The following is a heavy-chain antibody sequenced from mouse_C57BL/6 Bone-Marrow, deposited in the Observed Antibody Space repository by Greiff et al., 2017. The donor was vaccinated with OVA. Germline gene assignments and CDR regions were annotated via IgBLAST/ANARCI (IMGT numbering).Heavy chain of an antibody. V-gene: IGHV1-26*01. CDR3: ARKGTFSWFAY. Sequence: EVQLQQSGPELVKPGASVKISCKASGYTFTDYYMNWVKQSHGKSLEWIGDINPNNGGTSYNQKFKGKATLTVDKSSSTAYMELRSLTSEDSAVYYCARKGTFSWFAYWGQGTLVTVSA. CDR1: GYTFTDYY. J-gene: IGHJ3*01. CDR2: INPNNGGT.